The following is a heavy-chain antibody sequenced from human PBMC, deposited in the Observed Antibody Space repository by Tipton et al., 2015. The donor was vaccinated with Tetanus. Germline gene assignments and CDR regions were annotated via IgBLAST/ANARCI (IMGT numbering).Heavy chain of an antibody. CDR3: VSGSSLDY. CDR1: GFIFSNYA. D-gene: IGHD6-19*01. V-gene: IGHV3-21*01. J-gene: IGHJ4*02. CDR2: ISSTSTYI. Sequence: SLRLSCSVSGFIFSNYAMNWVRQTPGKGLQWISSISSTSTYIYYATSVKGRFTISRDNAKNSLFLQMNSLRAEDTAIYYCVSGSSLDYWGQGTLVTVST.